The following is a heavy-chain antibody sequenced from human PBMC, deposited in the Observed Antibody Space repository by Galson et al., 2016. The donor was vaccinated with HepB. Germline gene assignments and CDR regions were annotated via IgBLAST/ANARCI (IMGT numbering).Heavy chain of an antibody. CDR1: GDSIANGGYY. CDR3: ARAFSGYDVHFDL. Sequence: TLSLTCTVSGDSIANGGYYWGWVRQHPGQGLEWIGNIYHSGSTSYNPSLKSRVTMSVATSQNQFSLKIDSVTAADTAVYYCARAFSGYDVHFDLWGRGTLVIVSS. J-gene: IGHJ2*01. CDR2: IYHSGST. V-gene: IGHV4-31*03. D-gene: IGHD5-12*01.